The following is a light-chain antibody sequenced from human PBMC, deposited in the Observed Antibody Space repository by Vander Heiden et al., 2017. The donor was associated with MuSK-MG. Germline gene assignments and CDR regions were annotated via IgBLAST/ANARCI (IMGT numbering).Light chain of an antibody. Sequence: SYELTQPPSVSVSPGQTASITCSGDKLGDKYACWFQQRPGQSPLLVIYQDNKRTSGIPERFSGSNSGNTATLTISGTQAMDEADYDCQAWDDSTVVFGGGTKLTVL. CDR1: KLGDKY. J-gene: IGLJ2*01. CDR2: QDN. V-gene: IGLV3-1*01. CDR3: QAWDDSTVV.